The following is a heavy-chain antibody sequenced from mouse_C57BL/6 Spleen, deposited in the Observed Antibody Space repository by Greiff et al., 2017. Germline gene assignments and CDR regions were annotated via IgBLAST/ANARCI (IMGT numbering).Heavy chain of an antibody. J-gene: IGHJ4*01. CDR2: IHPNSGST. Sequence: QVQLQQPGAELVKPGASVKLSCKASGYTFTSYWMHWVKQRPGQGLEWIGMIHPNSGSTNYNEKFKSKATLTVDKSSSTAYMQLSSLTSEDSAVYYWARSSYYDDDGVDYWGQGTSVTVSS. V-gene: IGHV1-64*01. D-gene: IGHD2-4*01. CDR1: GYTFTSYW. CDR3: ARSSYYDDDGVDY.